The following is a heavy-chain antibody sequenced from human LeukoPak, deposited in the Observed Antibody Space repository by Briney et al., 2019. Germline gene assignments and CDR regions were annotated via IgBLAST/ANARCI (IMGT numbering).Heavy chain of an antibody. CDR1: GYSFTSYW. CDR2: IYPGDSDT. D-gene: IGHD2-2*01. V-gene: IGHV5-51*01. CDR3: ARHAPSEYCSSTSCEYYYYYYYMDV. J-gene: IGHJ6*03. Sequence: GESLKISCKGSGYSFTSYWIGWVRQMPGKGLEWMGIIYPGDSDTRYSPSFQGQVTISADKSISTAYLQWSSLKASDTAMYYCARHAPSEYCSSTSCEYYYYYYYMDVWGKGTTVTVSS.